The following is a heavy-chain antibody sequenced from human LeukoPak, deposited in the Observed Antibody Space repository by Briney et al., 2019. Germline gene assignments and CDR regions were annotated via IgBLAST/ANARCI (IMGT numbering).Heavy chain of an antibody. J-gene: IGHJ4*02. CDR1: GFTFSSYA. V-gene: IGHV3-30-3*01. CDR3: ARRMGQYSLALDY. CDR2: ISYDGSNK. Sequence: QPGGSLRLSCAASGFTFSSYAMHWVRQAPGKGLEWVAVISYDGSNKYYADSVKGRFTISRDNSKNTLYLQMNSLRAEDTAVYYCARRMGQYSLALDYWGQGTLVTVSS. D-gene: IGHD4-11*01.